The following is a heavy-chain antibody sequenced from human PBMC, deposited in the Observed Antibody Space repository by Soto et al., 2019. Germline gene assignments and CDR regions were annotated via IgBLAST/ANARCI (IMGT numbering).Heavy chain of an antibody. J-gene: IGHJ4*03. CDR1: EFTFSNYA. D-gene: IGHD3-22*01. V-gene: IGHV3-23*01. CDR2: ISGNDDST. Sequence: GGSLRLSCVASEFTFSNYAMSWVRQAPGKGLEWVSAISGNDDSTYYADSVKGRCIISRDNSKNTLDLQMNSLRAQDTAVYYCAKDVSKSGLFVFDYWGQGIRVTVSS. CDR3: AKDVSKSGLFVFDY.